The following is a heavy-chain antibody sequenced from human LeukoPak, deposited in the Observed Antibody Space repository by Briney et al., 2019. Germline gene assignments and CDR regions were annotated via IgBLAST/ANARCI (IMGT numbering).Heavy chain of an antibody. J-gene: IGHJ4*02. CDR1: GGSVSSSSYY. CDR2: IYYSGST. D-gene: IGHD6-19*01. CDR3: ARDPPIAVAGQDY. V-gene: IGHV4-39*07. Sequence: SETLSLACTVSGGSVSSSSYYWGWIRQPPGKGLEWIGSIYYSGSTYYNPSLKSRVTISVDTSKNQFSLKLSSVTAADTAVYYCARDPPIAVAGQDYWGQGTLVTVSS.